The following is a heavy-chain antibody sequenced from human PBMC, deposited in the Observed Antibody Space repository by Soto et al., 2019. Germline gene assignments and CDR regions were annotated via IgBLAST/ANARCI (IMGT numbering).Heavy chain of an antibody. V-gene: IGHV4-59*08. CDR2: IYYSGST. J-gene: IGHJ4*02. Sequence: PSETLSLTCTVSGGSISSYYLSWIRQPPGKGLEWIGYIYYSGSTNYNPSLKSRVTISVDTSKNQFSLKLSSVTAADTAVYYCARLSEVVVVPAHYYFDYWGQGTLVTVSS. CDR1: GGSISSYY. D-gene: IGHD2-2*01. CDR3: ARLSEVVVVPAHYYFDY.